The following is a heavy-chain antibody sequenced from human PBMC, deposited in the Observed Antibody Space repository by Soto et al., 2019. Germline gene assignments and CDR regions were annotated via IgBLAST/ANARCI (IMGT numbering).Heavy chain of an antibody. D-gene: IGHD5-18*01. CDR1: GGSISNYY. CDR3: ARHRYSYGVYYFDY. J-gene: IGHJ4*02. CDR2: IYYSGST. V-gene: IGHV4-59*08. Sequence: SETLSLTCIVSGGSISNYYWSWIRQPPGKGLEWIGYIYYSGSTNYNPSLKSRVTISVDTSKNQFSLKLSSVTAADTAVYYCARHRYSYGVYYFDYWGQVTLVTVSS.